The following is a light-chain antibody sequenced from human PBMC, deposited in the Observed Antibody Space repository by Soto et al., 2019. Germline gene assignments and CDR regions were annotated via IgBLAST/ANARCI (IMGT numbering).Light chain of an antibody. J-gene: IGKJ1*01. CDR1: QSVSSY. V-gene: IGKV3-11*01. Sequence: EIVMTQSPATLSVSPGERATLSCRASQSVSSYLAWYQQKPGQAPRLLIYDASNRATGIPARFSGSGSGTDFTLTISSLEPGDFAVYYCQQRSNWPGTFGQGTKVDIK. CDR3: QQRSNWPGT. CDR2: DAS.